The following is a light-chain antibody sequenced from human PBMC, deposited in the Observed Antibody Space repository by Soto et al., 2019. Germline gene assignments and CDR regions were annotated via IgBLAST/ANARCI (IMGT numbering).Light chain of an antibody. J-gene: IGKJ1*01. CDR3: QQYHTSPLT. V-gene: IGKV3-20*01. CDR1: QSVSSSY. Sequence: EIVLTQSPGTRSLSPGERATFSCRASQSVSSSYIAWYQQKRGQAPRRLIYGASIRATGIPDRFSGSGSGTDFTLTISRLEPEDFALYYCQQYHTSPLTFGQGTKVDIK. CDR2: GAS.